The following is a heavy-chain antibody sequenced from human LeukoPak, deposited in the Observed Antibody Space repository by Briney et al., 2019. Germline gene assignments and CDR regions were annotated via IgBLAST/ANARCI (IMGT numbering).Heavy chain of an antibody. D-gene: IGHD2-15*01. V-gene: IGHV3-23*01. CDR1: GFTFSSYA. J-gene: IGHJ5*02. CDR3: AKDGYCSGGSCYRKSWFDP. CDR2: ISGGGGST. Sequence: GGSLRLSCAASGFTFSSYAMSWVRQAPGKGLEWVSAISGGGGSTYYADSVKGRFTISRDNSKNTLYLQMNSLRAEDTAVYYCAKDGYCSGGSCYRKSWFDPWGQGTLVTVSS.